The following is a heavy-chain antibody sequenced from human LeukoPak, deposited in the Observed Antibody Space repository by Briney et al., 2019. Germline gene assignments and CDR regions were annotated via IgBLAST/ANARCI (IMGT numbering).Heavy chain of an antibody. D-gene: IGHD3-22*01. CDR1: GFTFSSYG. CDR2: ISSSSSYI. V-gene: IGHV3-21*01. J-gene: IGHJ4*02. Sequence: GGSLRLSCATSGFTFSSYGMNWVRQAPGEGLEWVSYISSSSSYIYQADSVKGRFTVSRDNAKNSLFLQMNSLRAEDTAVYYCARVRYDSSGYFAYWGQGTLVTVSS. CDR3: ARVRYDSSGYFAY.